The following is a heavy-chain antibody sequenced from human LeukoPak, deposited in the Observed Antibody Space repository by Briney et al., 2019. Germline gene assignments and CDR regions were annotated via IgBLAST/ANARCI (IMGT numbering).Heavy chain of an antibody. D-gene: IGHD3-10*01. J-gene: IGHJ4*02. Sequence: GGSLRLSCAASGFTFSSYSMNWVRQAPGKGLEWASYISSGSSTIYYADSVKGRFTISRDNAKKSLYLQMNSLRAEDTAVYYCARDIGEWFGERWAFDDYWGQGTLVTVSS. CDR2: ISSGSSTI. CDR1: GFTFSSYS. V-gene: IGHV3-48*01. CDR3: ARDIGEWFGERWAFDDY.